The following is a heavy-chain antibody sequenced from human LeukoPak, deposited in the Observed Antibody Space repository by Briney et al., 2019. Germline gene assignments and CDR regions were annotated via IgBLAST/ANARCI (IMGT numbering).Heavy chain of an antibody. D-gene: IGHD3-10*01. V-gene: IGHV1-2*02. CDR1: GYTFTGYY. CDR2: INPNSGGT. J-gene: IGHJ4*02. Sequence: ASVKVSCKASGYTFTGYYMHWVRQAPGQGLEWMGWINPNSGGTNYAQKFQGRVTMTRGTSISTAYMELSRLRSDDTAVYYRARDTTMAGNDYWGQGTLVTVSS. CDR3: ARDTTMAGNDY.